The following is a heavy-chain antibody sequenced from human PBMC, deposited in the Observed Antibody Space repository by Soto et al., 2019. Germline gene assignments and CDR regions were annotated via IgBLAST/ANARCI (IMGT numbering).Heavy chain of an antibody. Sequence: SETLSLTCTVSGGSISSSSYYWGWIRQPPGKGLEWIGSIYYSGSTYYNPSLKSRVTISVDTSKNQFSLKLSSVTAADTAVYYCARLPREVTTLYFDYWGQGTLVTVSS. CDR3: ARLPREVTTLYFDY. D-gene: IGHD4-17*01. CDR2: IYYSGST. J-gene: IGHJ4*02. CDR1: GGSISSSSYY. V-gene: IGHV4-39*01.